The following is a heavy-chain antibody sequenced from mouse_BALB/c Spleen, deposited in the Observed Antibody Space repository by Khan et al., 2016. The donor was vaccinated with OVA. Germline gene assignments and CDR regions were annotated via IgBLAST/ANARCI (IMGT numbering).Heavy chain of an antibody. CDR3: ARLLINFDY. D-gene: IGHD2-1*01. J-gene: IGHJ2*01. CDR2: INPSNGRT. CDR1: GYTLTSYW. Sequence: QVHLQQPGAELVNPGASVNLSCKASGYTLTSYWMHWVKQRPGQGLAWIGEINPSNGRTNYNEKFKSKATLTVDKSSSTAYMQLSSPTSEDSAVYYCARLLINFDYWGQGTTLTVSS. V-gene: IGHV1S81*02.